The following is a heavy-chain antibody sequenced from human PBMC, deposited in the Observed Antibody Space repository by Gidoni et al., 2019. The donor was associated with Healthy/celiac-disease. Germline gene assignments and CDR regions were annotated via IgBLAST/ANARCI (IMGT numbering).Heavy chain of an antibody. CDR3: ARERAVAGQKGRSGNFQH. Sequence: EVQLVESGGGLVKPGGSLRLSCAASGFTFSSSSMNWVRQAPGKGLEWVSSISSSSSYIYYADSVKGRFTISRDNAKNSLYLQMNSLRAEDTAVYYCARERAVAGQKGRSGNFQHWGQGTLVTVSS. V-gene: IGHV3-21*01. D-gene: IGHD6-19*01. J-gene: IGHJ1*01. CDR2: ISSSSSYI. CDR1: GFTFSSSS.